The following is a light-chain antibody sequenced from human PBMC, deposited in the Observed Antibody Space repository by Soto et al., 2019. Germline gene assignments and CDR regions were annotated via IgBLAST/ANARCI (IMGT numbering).Light chain of an antibody. V-gene: IGLV2-14*01. Sequence: QSVLTQPASVSGSPGQSITISCTGTSSDVGGYNYVSWYQQHPGKAPKLMIYDVSNRPSGVSNRFSGSKSGNTASLTISGLHAEDEADYYCSSYTSSSTIYVFGTGTKFTVL. CDR3: SSYTSSSTIYV. CDR2: DVS. J-gene: IGLJ1*01. CDR1: SSDVGGYNY.